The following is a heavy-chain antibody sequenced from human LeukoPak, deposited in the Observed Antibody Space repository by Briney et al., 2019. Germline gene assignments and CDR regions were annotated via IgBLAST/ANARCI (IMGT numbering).Heavy chain of an antibody. Sequence: GGSLRLSFAASGFPFSSYDMSWVRPAPGKGLESVSHISGSGSSTYYADSVKGRFTISRDNSKNTLYLQMNSLRAEDTAVYYCAKDRYYDSSGYLLDHWGQGTLVTVSS. CDR3: AKDRYYDSSGYLLDH. V-gene: IGHV3-23*01. J-gene: IGHJ4*02. CDR2: ISGSGSST. D-gene: IGHD3-22*01. CDR1: GFPFSSYD.